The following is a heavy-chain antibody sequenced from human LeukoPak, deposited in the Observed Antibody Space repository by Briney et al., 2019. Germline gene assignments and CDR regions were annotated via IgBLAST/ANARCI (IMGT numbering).Heavy chain of an antibody. J-gene: IGHJ3*01. V-gene: IGHV4-38-2*01. D-gene: IGHD5-24*01. Sequence: PSETLSLTCAVSRSSISSDYFWGWIRQSPGKELEWIASIHRGGNTYYNLSLKSRVTISMDTSKNHFSLKLTSVTAADTAVYYCARPRETATARDAFDVWGQGTMVTVSS. CDR3: ARPRETATARDAFDV. CDR2: IHRGGNT. CDR1: RSSISSDYF.